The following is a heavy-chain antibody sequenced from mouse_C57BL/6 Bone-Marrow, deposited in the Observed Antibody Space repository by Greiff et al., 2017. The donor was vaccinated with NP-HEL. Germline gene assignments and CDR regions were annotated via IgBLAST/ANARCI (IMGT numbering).Heavy chain of an antibody. CDR2: IYPGDGDT. Sequence: QVQLQQSGPELVKPGASVKISCKASGYAFSSSWMNWVKQRPGKGLEWIGRIYPGDGDTNYNGKFKGKATLTADKSSSTAYMQLSSPTSEDSAVYFCARRNWDYAMDYWGQGTSVTVSS. V-gene: IGHV1-82*01. J-gene: IGHJ4*01. CDR1: GYAFSSSW. D-gene: IGHD4-1*01. CDR3: ARRNWDYAMDY.